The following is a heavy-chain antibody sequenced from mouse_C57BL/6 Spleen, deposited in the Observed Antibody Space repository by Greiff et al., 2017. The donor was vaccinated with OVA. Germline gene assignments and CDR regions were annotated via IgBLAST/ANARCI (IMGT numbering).Heavy chain of an antibody. Sequence: GQRQEPGAELVKPGGSVKMSCKASGYTFTSYWITWVKQRPGQGLEWIGDIYPGSGSTNYNEKFKSKATLTVDTSSSTAYMQLSSLTSEDSAVYYCARDYYYGSRYYFDYWGQGTTLTVSS. D-gene: IGHD1-1*01. CDR1: GYTFTSYW. CDR3: ARDYYYGSRYYFDY. CDR2: IYPGSGST. V-gene: IGHV1-55*01. J-gene: IGHJ2*01.